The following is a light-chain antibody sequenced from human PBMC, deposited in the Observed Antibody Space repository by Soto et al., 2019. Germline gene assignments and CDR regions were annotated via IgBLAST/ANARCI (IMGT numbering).Light chain of an antibody. CDR2: GAS. J-gene: IGKJ5*01. CDR3: QQYNNWAPTT. CDR1: QSVTYN. V-gene: IGKV3-15*01. Sequence: ETTLTQSPATLSASPGERVTLSCRATQSVTYNLAWYQQKPGQAPRLLIYGASTRPTGIPARFSGRGSGTEFTLTITSLQSEDFAVYYCQQYNNWAPTTFGQGTRLQNK.